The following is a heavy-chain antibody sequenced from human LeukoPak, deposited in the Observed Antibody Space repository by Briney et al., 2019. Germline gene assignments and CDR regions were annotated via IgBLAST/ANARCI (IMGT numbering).Heavy chain of an antibody. CDR2: ISYDGSNK. CDR1: GFTFSSYA. CDR3: ARDNTDEYYYDSSGYYGDY. V-gene: IGHV3-30-3*01. J-gene: IGHJ4*02. Sequence: PGRSLRLSCAASGFTFSSYAMHWVRQAPGKGLEWVAVISYDGSNKYYADSVKGRFTISRDNAKNSLYLQMNSLRAEDTAVYYCARDNTDEYYYDSSGYYGDYWGQGTLVTVSS. D-gene: IGHD3-22*01.